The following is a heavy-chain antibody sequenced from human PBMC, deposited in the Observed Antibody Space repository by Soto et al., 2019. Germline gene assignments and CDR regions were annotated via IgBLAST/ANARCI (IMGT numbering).Heavy chain of an antibody. CDR2: ITVGNGNT. V-gene: IGHV1-3*01. CDR1: GYTFTSYA. J-gene: IGHJ6*02. CDR3: AIDGGITSCSSTRVYTLYYYYGMDV. Sequence: ASVKVASKVPGYTFTSYAIRWVRQAPGQRPDWIACITVGNGNTKYSKKFQGRVNINRDTSASTAYIELSSLRSEDTAVYYCAIDGGITSCSSTRVYTLYYYYGMDVWGQGTTVTVS. D-gene: IGHD2-2*02.